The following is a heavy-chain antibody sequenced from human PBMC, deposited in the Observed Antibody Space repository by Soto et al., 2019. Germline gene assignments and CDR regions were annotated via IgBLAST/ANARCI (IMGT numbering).Heavy chain of an antibody. J-gene: IGHJ6*02. V-gene: IGHV1-69*06. D-gene: IGHD3-22*01. CDR2: IIPIFGTA. CDR1: GGTFSSYA. CDR3: ARNEVVVIIGYYYYGMDV. Sequence: WASVKVSCKASGGTFSSYAISWVRQAPGQGLEWMGGIIPIFGTANYAQKFQGRVTITADKSTSTAYMELSSLRSEDTAVYYCARNEVVVIIGYYYYGMDVWGQGTTVTVSS.